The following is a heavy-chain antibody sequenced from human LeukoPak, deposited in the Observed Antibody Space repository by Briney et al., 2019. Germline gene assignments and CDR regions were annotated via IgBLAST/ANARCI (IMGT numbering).Heavy chain of an antibody. CDR2: IYYTGNT. Sequence: SETLSLTCTVSGGSISSYYWSWIRQPPGKGLEWIGYIYYTGNTNYNPSLKSRVTISVDTSKNQFPLKLSSVTAADTAVYYCARGRLRGQDYGGKHLDYWGQGTLVTVSS. V-gene: IGHV4-59*12. CDR1: GGSISSYY. CDR3: ARGRLRGQDYGGKHLDY. D-gene: IGHD4-23*01. J-gene: IGHJ4*02.